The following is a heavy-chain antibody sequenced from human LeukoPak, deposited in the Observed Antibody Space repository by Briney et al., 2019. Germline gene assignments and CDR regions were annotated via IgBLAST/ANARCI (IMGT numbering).Heavy chain of an antibody. V-gene: IGHV4-34*01. D-gene: IGHD6-19*01. CDR1: GGSFSGYY. CDR3: ARGLGLSSGWYFDY. J-gene: IGHJ4*02. CDR2: INHSGST. Sequence: PSETLSLTCAVYGGSFSGYYWSWLRQPPGKGLEWLGEINHSGSTNYNPSLKSRVTISVDTSKNQFSLKLSSVTAADTAVYYCARGLGLSSGWYFDYWGQGTLVTVSS.